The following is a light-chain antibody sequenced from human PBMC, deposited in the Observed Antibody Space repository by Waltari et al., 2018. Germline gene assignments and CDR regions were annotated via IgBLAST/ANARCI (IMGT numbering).Light chain of an antibody. CDR3: SSYTSISACVL. CDR2: DVS. J-gene: IGLJ3*02. Sequence: QSALTQPASVSGSPGQSITISCPGTSSDFGGYDYVSWYQQHPGKAPKPMIYDVSNRPSGVSNRFSGSKSGNTASLTISGLQAEDEADYYCSSYTSISACVLFGGGTKLTVL. CDR1: SSDFGGYDY. V-gene: IGLV2-14*03.